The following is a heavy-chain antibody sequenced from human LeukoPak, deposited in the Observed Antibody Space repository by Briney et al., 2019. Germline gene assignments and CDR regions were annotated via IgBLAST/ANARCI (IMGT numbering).Heavy chain of an antibody. CDR2: IYDTGST. V-gene: IGHV4-30-2*01. CDR3: ARPGNTYYYAFDL. D-gene: IGHD1-26*01. Sequence: SQTLSLTCTVSGGSISSGDYYWSWIRQPPGKGLEWIGYIYDTGSTYYNPSLKSRVTISLDRSKNQFSLKLSSVTAADTAVYYCARPGNTYYYAFDLWGRGTTVTVSS. J-gene: IGHJ3*01. CDR1: GGSISSGDYY.